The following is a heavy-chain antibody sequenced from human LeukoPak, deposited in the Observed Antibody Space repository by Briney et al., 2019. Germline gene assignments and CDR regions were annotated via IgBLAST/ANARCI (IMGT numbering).Heavy chain of an antibody. D-gene: IGHD5-24*01. CDR1: GYTFTSYG. CDR2: INAYNGNT. V-gene: IGHV1-18*01. CDR3: VLHPPAMATRNCDF. J-gene: IGHJ4*02. Sequence: ASVKVSCKASGYTFTSYGISWVRQAPGPGLEWMGCINAYNGNTNYAQKLQGRVTMTTDTSTSTAYMELRRLRSDDTAVYYCVLHPPAMATRNCDFGGQRTRVTVSS.